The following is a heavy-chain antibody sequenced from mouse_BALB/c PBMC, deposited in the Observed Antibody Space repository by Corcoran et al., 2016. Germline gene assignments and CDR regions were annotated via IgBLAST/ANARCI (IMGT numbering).Heavy chain of an antibody. CDR3: ARWDGDYAMDY. Sequence: QVQLQQSGPELVKPGASVKISCKASGYSFTSYYIHWVKQRPGQGLEWIGWIFPGSGNTKYNEKFKGKATLTADTSSSTAYMQLSSLTSEDSAVYFCARWDGDYAMDYWGQGTSVTVSS. J-gene: IGHJ4*01. CDR1: GYSFTSYY. V-gene: IGHV1-66*01. CDR2: IFPGSGNT. D-gene: IGHD4-1*01.